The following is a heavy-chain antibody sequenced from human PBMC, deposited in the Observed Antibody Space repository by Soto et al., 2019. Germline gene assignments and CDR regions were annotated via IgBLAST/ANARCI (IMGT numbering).Heavy chain of an antibody. J-gene: IGHJ6*02. D-gene: IGHD3-3*02. CDR3: ARGLGSISLCMDV. Sequence: ASVKVSCKASGGTFSSYTISWVRQAPGQGLEWMGRIIPILGIANYAQKFQGRVTITADKSTSTAYMELSSLRSEDTAVYYCARGLGSISLCMDVWGQGTTVTVSS. CDR1: GGTFSSYT. V-gene: IGHV1-69*02. CDR2: IIPILGIA.